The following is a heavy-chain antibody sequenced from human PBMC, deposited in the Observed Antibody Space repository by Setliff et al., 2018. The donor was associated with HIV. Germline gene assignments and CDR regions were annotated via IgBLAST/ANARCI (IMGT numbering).Heavy chain of an antibody. V-gene: IGHV4-39*01. D-gene: IGHD4-17*01. CDR3: ARAAAGNTGPFDL. CDR1: GGSINSTSYY. CDR2: IYHTGST. Sequence: SETLSLTCTVSGGSINSTSYYWGWIRQPPGNGLEWIGSIYHTGSTYYKPSLKSRVTTSVDTSKNQFSLKLTSVTASDTAVYYCARAAAGNTGPFDLWGQGTLVTVSS. J-gene: IGHJ4*02.